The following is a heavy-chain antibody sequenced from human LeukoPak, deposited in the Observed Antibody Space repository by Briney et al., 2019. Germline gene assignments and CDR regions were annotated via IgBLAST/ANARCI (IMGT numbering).Heavy chain of an antibody. CDR2: ISGSGGST. CDR3: AKEQGPVVTNLY. V-gene: IGHV3-23*01. CDR1: GFTFSNAW. D-gene: IGHD3-22*01. J-gene: IGHJ4*02. Sequence: GGSLRLSCAASGFTFSNAWMSWVRQAPGKGLEWVSAISGSGGSTYYADSVKGRFTISRDNSKNTLYLQMNSLRAEDTAVYYCAKEQGPVVTNLYWGQGTLVTVSS.